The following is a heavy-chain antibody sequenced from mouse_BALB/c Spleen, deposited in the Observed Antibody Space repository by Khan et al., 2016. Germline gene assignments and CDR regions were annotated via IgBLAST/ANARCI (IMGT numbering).Heavy chain of an antibody. CDR1: GFTFSSFG. J-gene: IGHJ4*01. CDR3: ARKGARNYYAVDY. Sequence: EVELVESGGGLVQPGGSRKLSCAASGFTFSSFGMHWVRQAPEKGLEWVAYISSGSSTIYYADTVKGRFTISRDNPTNTLFLQLTSLRSEDSAMYYCARKGARNYYAVDYWGQGTSVTVSS. CDR2: ISSGSSTI. V-gene: IGHV5-17*02.